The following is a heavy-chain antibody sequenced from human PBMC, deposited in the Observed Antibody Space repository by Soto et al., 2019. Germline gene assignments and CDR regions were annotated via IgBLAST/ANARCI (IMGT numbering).Heavy chain of an antibody. CDR3: AISPYCSGGSCYSFWFDP. CDR1: GYTFTSYG. J-gene: IGHJ5*02. CDR2: ISAYNGNT. D-gene: IGHD2-15*01. Sequence: ASVKVSCKASGYTFTSYGISWVRQAPGQGLEWMGWISAYNGNTNYAQKLQGRVAMTTDTSTSTAYMELRSLRSDDTAVFYCAISPYCSGGSCYSFWFDPWGQGTLVTVSS. V-gene: IGHV1-18*01.